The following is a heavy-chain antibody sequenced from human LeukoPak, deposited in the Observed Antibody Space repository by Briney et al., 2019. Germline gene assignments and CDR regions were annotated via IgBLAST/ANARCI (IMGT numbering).Heavy chain of an antibody. CDR2: IKQDGSEK. D-gene: IGHD3-10*01. J-gene: IGHJ6*02. CDR1: GFTFSSYW. CDR3: ARDPYGSGYEYYYYGMDV. V-gene: IGHV3-7*01. Sequence: PGGSLRLSCAASGFTFSSYWMSWVRQAPGKGLEWVANIKQDGSEKYYVDSVKGRFTISRDNAKNSLYLQMNSLRAEDTAVYYCARDPYGSGYEYYYYGMDVWGQGTTVTVSS.